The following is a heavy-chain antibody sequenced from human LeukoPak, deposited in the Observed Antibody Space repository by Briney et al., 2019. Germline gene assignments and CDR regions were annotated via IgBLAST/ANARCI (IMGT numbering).Heavy chain of an antibody. Sequence: KSSETLSLTCTVSGYSISSGYHWGWIRQPPGKGLEWIGSIYHSGSTYYNPSLKSRVTISVDTSKNQFSLKLRSVTAVDTAVYYCARVVQSTDSSGFYLPEYFQHWGQGTLVTVSS. CDR3: ARVVQSTDSSGFYLPEYFQH. D-gene: IGHD3-22*01. V-gene: IGHV4-38-2*02. CDR2: IYHSGST. CDR1: GYSISSGYH. J-gene: IGHJ1*01.